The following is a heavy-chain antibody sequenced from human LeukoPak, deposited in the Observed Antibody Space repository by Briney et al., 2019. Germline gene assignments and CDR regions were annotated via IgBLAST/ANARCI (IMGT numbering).Heavy chain of an antibody. CDR2: ISVSGNT. J-gene: IGHJ5*02. CDR3: AKDPYSSGPYNWFDP. D-gene: IGHD6-19*01. CDR1: GFTLSSYA. Sequence: PGGSLRLSCAASGFTLSSYAMSWVRQGPGKGLEWVSAISVSGNTYHADSVKGRFTISRDSSKNTLYLQRNSLRAGDAAVYYCAKDPYSSGPYNWFDPWGQGTLVTVSS. V-gene: IGHV3-23*01.